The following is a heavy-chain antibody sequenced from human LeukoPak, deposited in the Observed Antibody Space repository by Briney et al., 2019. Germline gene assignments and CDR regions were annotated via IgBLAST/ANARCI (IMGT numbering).Heavy chain of an antibody. CDR2: IYYSGSP. CDR3: AYGGDAYKTGY. D-gene: IGHD5-24*01. CDR1: GASITDYY. Sequence: MSSETLSLTCTASGASITDYYWSWIRQPPAKGLEWIGYIYYSGSPNYNPSLKSRVTLSLDTSQNQFSLKLTSVTAADTAVYYCAYGGDAYKTGYWGQGTLVTVSS. V-gene: IGHV4-59*01. J-gene: IGHJ4*02.